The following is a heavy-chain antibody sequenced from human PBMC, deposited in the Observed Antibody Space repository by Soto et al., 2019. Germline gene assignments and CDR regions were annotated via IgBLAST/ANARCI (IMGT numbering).Heavy chain of an antibody. V-gene: IGHV3-11*06. D-gene: IGHD4-4*01. CDR2: INPSGTNT. J-gene: IGHJ6*02. CDR1: GFTFSDHY. CDR3: ARGHHSLDV. Sequence: QVQLVESGGGLAKPGGSLRLSCAASGFTFSDHYMSWIRQAPGKVLEWISYINPSGTNTDYANSVKGRFTISRDNAENSLYLQMNSLRVEDSALYYCARGHHSLDVWGQGATVTVSS.